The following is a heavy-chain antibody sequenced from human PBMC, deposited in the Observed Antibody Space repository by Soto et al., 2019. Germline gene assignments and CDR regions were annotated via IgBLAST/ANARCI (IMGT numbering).Heavy chain of an antibody. CDR3: ARGRKVTGTTRYYYGMDV. Sequence: SVKVSCKASGYTFTSYDINWVRQATGQGLEWMGWMNPNSGNTGYAQKFQGRVTMTRNTSISTAYMELSSLRSEDTAVYYCARGRKVTGTTRYYYGMDVWGQGTTVTVSS. CDR2: MNPNSGNT. V-gene: IGHV1-8*01. J-gene: IGHJ6*02. D-gene: IGHD1-7*01. CDR1: GYTFTSYD.